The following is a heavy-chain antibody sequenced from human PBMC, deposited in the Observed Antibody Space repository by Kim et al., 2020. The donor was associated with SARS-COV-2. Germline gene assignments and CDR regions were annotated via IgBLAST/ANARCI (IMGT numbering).Heavy chain of an antibody. CDR3: ATGRTFDF. J-gene: IGHJ4*02. V-gene: IGHV1-3*04. Sequence: ASVKVSCKASGYTFSAYALHWLRQAPGQGLEWMGWINTDNGDTRYSQKFQDRVTITSDTSASTAYMELHSLTIEDTIVYYCATGRTFDFWGQGTRVTGSS. CDR2: INTDNGDT. CDR1: GYTFSAYA.